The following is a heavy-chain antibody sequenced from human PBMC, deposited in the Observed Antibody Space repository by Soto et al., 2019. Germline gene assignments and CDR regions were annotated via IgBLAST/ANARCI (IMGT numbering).Heavy chain of an antibody. CDR2: ISRTRDYI. CDR1: GFTFTAYT. V-gene: IGHV3-21*04. D-gene: IGHD3-16*01. CDR3: AADTFYYASTF. J-gene: IGHJ1*01. Sequence: GGSLRLSCAASGFTFTAYTMYWVRQPPGKGLEWVASISRTRDYIYYADSVEGRFTISRDNADNSLYLQMNSLRVEDTALYYCAADTFYYASTFWGQGTLVTVS.